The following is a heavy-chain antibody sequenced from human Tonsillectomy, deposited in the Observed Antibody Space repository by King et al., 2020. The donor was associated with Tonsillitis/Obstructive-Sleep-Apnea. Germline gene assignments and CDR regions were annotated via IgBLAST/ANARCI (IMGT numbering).Heavy chain of an antibody. Sequence: VQLVESGGGVVQPGRSLRLSCAASGFTFSSYSMHWVRQAPGKGLEWVAVIWYEGSNKYSADSVKGRFTISRDNSKNTLYLQMNSLRAEGTAVYYCARDTDRGMARRYYDFWSGHFDYWGQGTLVTVSS. CDR2: IWYEGSNK. J-gene: IGHJ4*02. D-gene: IGHD3-3*01. V-gene: IGHV3-33*01. CDR3: ARDTDRGMARRYYDFWSGHFDY. CDR1: GFTFSSYS.